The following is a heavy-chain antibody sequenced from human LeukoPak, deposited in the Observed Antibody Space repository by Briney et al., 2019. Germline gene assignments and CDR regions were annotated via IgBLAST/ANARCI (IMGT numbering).Heavy chain of an antibody. CDR3: ARPRNDILSGFHYYYGLDV. D-gene: IGHD3-9*01. V-gene: IGHV3-74*01. CDR1: GFTFSSYW. J-gene: IGHJ6*02. Sequence: GGSLRLSCAASGFTFSSYWMHWVRHAPGQGLVWVSRINSDGRSTSYADSVKGRFTISRDNAKNTLYLQMNSLRAEDTAVYYCARPRNDILSGFHYYYGLDVWGQGTTVTVSS. CDR2: INSDGRST.